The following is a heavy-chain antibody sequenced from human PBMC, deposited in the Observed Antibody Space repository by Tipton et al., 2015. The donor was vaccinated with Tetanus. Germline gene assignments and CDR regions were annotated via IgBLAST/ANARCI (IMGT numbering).Heavy chain of an antibody. CDR3: ARERGYCVNAMDV. J-gene: IGHJ6*02. Sequence: GLVKPSETLSLTCGVYGGSFSGYYWTWIRQAAGKGLQWIGRIYGTGTTDYNPSLQSRVTMSIDTSKNQVSLKLTSVTAADTAFYYCARERGYCVNAMDVWGQGTTVTVSS. D-gene: IGHD2-15*01. CDR2: IYGTGTT. CDR1: GGSFSGYY. V-gene: IGHV4-59*10.